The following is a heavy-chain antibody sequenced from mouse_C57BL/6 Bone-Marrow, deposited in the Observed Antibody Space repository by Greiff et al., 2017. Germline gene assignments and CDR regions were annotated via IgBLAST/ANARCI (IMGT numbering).Heavy chain of an antibody. CDR3: ARVAYGFYAMDY. CDR2: ISDGGSYT. Sequence: EVQGVESGGGLVKPGGSLKLSCAASGFTFSSYAMSWVRQTPEKRLEWVATISDGGSYTYYPDNVKGRFTISRDNAKNNLYLQMSQLKSEDTAMYYCARVAYGFYAMDYWGQGTSVTVSS. D-gene: IGHD2-2*01. J-gene: IGHJ4*01. CDR1: GFTFSSYA. V-gene: IGHV5-4*01.